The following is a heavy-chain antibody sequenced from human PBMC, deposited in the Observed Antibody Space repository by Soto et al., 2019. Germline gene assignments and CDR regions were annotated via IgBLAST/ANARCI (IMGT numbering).Heavy chain of an antibody. D-gene: IGHD6-19*01. Sequence: QPGGSLRLSCAASGFSFEDYAMHWVRQAPGKGLEWVSGISGSGGSTYYADSVKGRFTISRDNSKNTLYLQMNSLRAEDTAVYYCAKDLVLGYSSGPGDYWGQGTLVTVSS. CDR2: ISGSGGST. V-gene: IGHV3-23*01. CDR3: AKDLVLGYSSGPGDY. CDR1: GFSFEDYA. J-gene: IGHJ4*02.